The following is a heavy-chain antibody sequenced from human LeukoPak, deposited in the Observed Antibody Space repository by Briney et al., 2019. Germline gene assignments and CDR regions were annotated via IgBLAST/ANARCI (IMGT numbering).Heavy chain of an antibody. D-gene: IGHD5-12*01. CDR1: GGSISSSSYY. CDR3: ARDLGYSGFDWAP. CDR2: IHSSGNT. J-gene: IGHJ5*02. V-gene: IGHV4-39*07. Sequence: KSSETLSLTCTVSGGSISSSSYYWGWIRQPPGKRLEWVGSIHSSGNTYYNPTLKSRVTISVDTSKNQFSLNLTSVTAADAAVYYCARDLGYSGFDWAPWGQGTLVTVSS.